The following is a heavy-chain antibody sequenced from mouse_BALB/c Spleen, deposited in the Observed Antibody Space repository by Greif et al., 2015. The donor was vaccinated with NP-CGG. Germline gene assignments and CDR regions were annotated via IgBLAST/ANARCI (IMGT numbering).Heavy chain of an antibody. V-gene: IGHV1S126*01. CDR1: GYSFTSYW. CDR3: ARIHYYGYYYAMDY. Sequence: VKLVESGPQLVRPGASVKISCKASGYSFTSYWMHWVKQRPGQGLEWIGMIDPSDSETRLNQKFKDKATLTVDKSSSTAYMQLSSPTSEDSAVYYCARIHYYGYYYAMDYWGQGTSVTVSS. J-gene: IGHJ4*01. CDR2: IDPSDSET. D-gene: IGHD1-2*01.